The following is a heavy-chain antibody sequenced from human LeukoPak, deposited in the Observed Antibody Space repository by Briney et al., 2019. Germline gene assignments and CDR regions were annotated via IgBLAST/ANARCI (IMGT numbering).Heavy chain of an antibody. D-gene: IGHD2-21*01. CDR2: IYYSGST. J-gene: IGHJ4*02. Sequence: PSETLALTCTVSGGSISSSSYYWGWIRHPPGKGLEWIGSIYYSGSTYYNPSLKSRVTISVDTSKNQFSLKLSSVTAADTAVYYCARRVYCGGDCYSTPFDYWGQGTLVTVSS. V-gene: IGHV4-39*01. CDR3: ARRVYCGGDCYSTPFDY. CDR1: GGSISSSSYY.